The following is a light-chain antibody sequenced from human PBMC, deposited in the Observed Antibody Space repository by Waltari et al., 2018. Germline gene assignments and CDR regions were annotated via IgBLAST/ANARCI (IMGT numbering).Light chain of an antibody. V-gene: IGKV3-20*01. CDR2: GAS. Sequence: SCRASQSVSRAVAWYQQKPGQAPRLLIYGASTRATGIPDRFSGSGSGTDFSLTISRLEPDDVAVYYCQHYLRLPVTFGQGTTVEI. J-gene: IGKJ1*01. CDR1: QSVSRAV. CDR3: QHYLRLPVT.